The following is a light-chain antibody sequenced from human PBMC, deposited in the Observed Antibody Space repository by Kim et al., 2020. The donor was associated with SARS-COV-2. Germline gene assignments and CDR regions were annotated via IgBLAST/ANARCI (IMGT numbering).Light chain of an antibody. J-gene: IGLJ1*01. CDR3: QVWDSSTDV. V-gene: IGLV3-9*01. CDR2: RDN. CDR1: NIGSKN. Sequence: SVALGQTARITGGGNNIGSKNVHWYQQKPGQAPVLVIYRDNNRPSGIPERFSGSNSGNTATLTISRAQAGDEADYYCQVWDSSTDVFGTGTKVTVL.